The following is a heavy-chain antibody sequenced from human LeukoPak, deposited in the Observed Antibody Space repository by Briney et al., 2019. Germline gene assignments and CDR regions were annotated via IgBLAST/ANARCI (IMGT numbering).Heavy chain of an antibody. D-gene: IGHD1-14*01. J-gene: IGHJ4*02. V-gene: IGHV1-18*01. CDR1: GDTFVNYG. Sequence: ASVKVSCKASGDTFVNYGITWVRQAPGQGLEWMGWIGTYNGKTNYAQKAQGRVTMTTDTSTSTAYMELRSLRSDDTAVYYCARLVGIEMGDYWGQGTLVIVSS. CDR2: IGTYNGKT. CDR3: ARLVGIEMGDY.